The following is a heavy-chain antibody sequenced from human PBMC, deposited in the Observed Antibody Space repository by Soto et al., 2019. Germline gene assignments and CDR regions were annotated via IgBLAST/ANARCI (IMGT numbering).Heavy chain of an antibody. J-gene: IGHJ4*02. CDR1: GGTFSSYA. CDR3: ARSRTPKDYYDSSGYYYFDY. CDR2: IIPIFGTA. Sequence: SVKVSCKASGGTFSSYAISWVRQAPGQGLEWMGGIIPIFGTANYAQKFQGRVTITADESTSTAYMELSSLRSEDTAVYYCARSRTPKDYYDSSGYYYFDYWGQGTLVTVSS. D-gene: IGHD3-22*01. V-gene: IGHV1-69*13.